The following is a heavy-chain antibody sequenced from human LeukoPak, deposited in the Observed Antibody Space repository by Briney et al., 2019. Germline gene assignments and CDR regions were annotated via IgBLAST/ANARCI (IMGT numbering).Heavy chain of an antibody. V-gene: IGHV1-3*03. CDR1: GYTFTSYA. D-gene: IGHD3-22*01. Sequence: GASVKVSCKASGYTFTSYAMHWVRQAPGQRLEWMGWINAGNGNTEYSQEFQGRVTITRDTSASTAYMELSSLRSEDMAVYYCARAYDSSGYYLDYWGQGTLVTVSS. CDR3: ARAYDSSGYYLDY. J-gene: IGHJ4*02. CDR2: INAGNGNT.